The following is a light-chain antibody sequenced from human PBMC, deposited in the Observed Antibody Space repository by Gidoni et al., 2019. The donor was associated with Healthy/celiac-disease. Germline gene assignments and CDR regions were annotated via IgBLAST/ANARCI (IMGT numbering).Light chain of an antibody. CDR3: QQYDNLPYT. V-gene: IGKV1-33*01. Sequence: DIQMTQSPSSPSASVGDRVTITCQASQDISNYLNWYQQKPGKAPKLLIYDASNLETGVPSRFSGSGSGTDFTFTISSLQPEDIATYYCQQYDNLPYTFGQXTKLEIK. CDR1: QDISNY. CDR2: DAS. J-gene: IGKJ2*01.